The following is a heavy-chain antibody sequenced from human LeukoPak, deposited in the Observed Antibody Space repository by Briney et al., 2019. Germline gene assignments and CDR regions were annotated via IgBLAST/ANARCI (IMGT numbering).Heavy chain of an antibody. J-gene: IGHJ4*02. CDR1: EYTFTSYD. D-gene: IGHD3-3*01. CDR2: VNPNSGNT. Sequence: KPGASVKVSCKASEYTFTSYDINWVRQATGQGLEWMGWVNPNSGNTGYAQKFQGRVTMTRNTSISTAYMELSSLRSEDTAVYYCARDTIFGVVTYYWGQGTLVTVSS. CDR3: ARDTIFGVVTYY. V-gene: IGHV1-8*01.